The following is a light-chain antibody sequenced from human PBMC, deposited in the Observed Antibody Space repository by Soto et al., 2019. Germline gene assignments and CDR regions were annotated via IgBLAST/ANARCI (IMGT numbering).Light chain of an antibody. CDR1: SSNIGAGYD. CDR2: GNN. CDR3: PSFDSSLSGSV. J-gene: IGLJ3*02. Sequence: QSVLTQPPSVSGAPGQRVTISCTGSSSNIGAGYDVHWYQQLPGTAPKLLIYGNNNRPSGVPDRFSSSKSGTSASLAIAGLQAEDEADYYFPSFDSSLSGSVFGGGTKLTVL. V-gene: IGLV1-40*01.